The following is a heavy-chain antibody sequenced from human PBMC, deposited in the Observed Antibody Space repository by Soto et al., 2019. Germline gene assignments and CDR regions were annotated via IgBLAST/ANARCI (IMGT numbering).Heavy chain of an antibody. V-gene: IGHV4-4*08. CDR1: GGSISSYY. J-gene: IGHJ4*02. Sequence: SETLSLTCTVSGGSISSYYWSWLRQPPGKGLEWIGYIYNSGSTNYNPSLKSRVTMTRDTSISTAYMELSRLRSDDTAVYYCARDRDGIMITFGRVIVPKYYFDYWGQGTLVTVSS. CDR2: IYNSGST. CDR3: ARDRDGIMITFGRVIVPKYYFDY. D-gene: IGHD3-16*02.